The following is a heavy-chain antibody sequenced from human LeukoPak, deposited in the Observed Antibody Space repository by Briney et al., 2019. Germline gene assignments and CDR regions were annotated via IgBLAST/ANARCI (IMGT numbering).Heavy chain of an antibody. CDR3: ARQNFGGFDY. Sequence: SETLSLTCAVYGGSFSGYYWSWIRQPPGKGLEWIGEINHSGSTYYNPSLKSRVTISVGRSKNQFSLKLSSVTAADTAVYYCARQNFGGFDYWGQGTLVTVSS. CDR1: GGSFSGYY. V-gene: IGHV4-34*01. CDR2: INHSGST. J-gene: IGHJ4*02. D-gene: IGHD3-10*01.